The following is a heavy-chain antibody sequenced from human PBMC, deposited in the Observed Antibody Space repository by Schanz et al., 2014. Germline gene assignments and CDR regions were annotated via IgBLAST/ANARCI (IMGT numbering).Heavy chain of an antibody. CDR3: AKTPREYCNYDNCPNWFDS. V-gene: IGHV3-23*01. J-gene: IGHJ5*01. Sequence: EVQLLESGGGLVQPGGSLRLSCAASGFTFSAYAMTWVRQIPGKGLEWVSAISASGSTTYYADSVKGRFTISRDNSKNTLYLQMNSLRAEDTAVYYCAKTPREYCNYDNCPNWFDSWGQGTLXTASS. D-gene: IGHD2-15*01. CDR1: GFTFSAYA. CDR2: ISASGSTT.